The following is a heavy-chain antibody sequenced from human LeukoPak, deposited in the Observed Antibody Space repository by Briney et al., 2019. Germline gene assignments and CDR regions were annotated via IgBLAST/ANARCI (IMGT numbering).Heavy chain of an antibody. CDR1: GFTVRRNY. CDR3: AKAEDIVVVPAAIPDY. CDR2: IYSGGRT. V-gene: IGHV3-66*01. Sequence: GSLRLFCAGSGFTVRRNYIGLVRQAPGKGLEWGSGIYSGGRTYYADSVKGRFTISRDNSKNTLYLQMNSLRAEDTAVYYSAKAEDIVVVPAAIPDYWGQGTLVTVSS. J-gene: IGHJ4*02. D-gene: IGHD2-2*02.